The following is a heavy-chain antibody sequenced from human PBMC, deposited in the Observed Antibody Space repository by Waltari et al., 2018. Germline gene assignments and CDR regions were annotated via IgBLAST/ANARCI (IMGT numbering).Heavy chain of an antibody. CDR1: GGSFSGYY. D-gene: IGHD3-16*02. CDR3: ARGGYSSYDYVWGSYRRQPTFDY. J-gene: IGHJ4*02. CDR2: INHSGST. V-gene: IGHV4-34*01. Sequence: QVQLQQWGAGLLKPSETLSLTCAVYGGSFSGYYWSWIRQPPGKGLGWIGEINHSGSTNYNPSLKSRVTISVDTSKNQFSLKLSSVTAADTAVYYCARGGYSSYDYVWGSYRRQPTFDYWGQGTLVTVSS.